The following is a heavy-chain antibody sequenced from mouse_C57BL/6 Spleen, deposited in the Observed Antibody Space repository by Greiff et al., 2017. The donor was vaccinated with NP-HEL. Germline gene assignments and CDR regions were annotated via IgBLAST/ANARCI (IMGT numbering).Heavy chain of an antibody. V-gene: IGHV1-42*01. CDR3: ATIITTVVARVFDY. D-gene: IGHD1-1*01. Sequence: VQLKESGPELVKPGASVKISCKASGSSFTGYYMNWVKQSPEQSLEWIGEINPSTGGTTYNQKFKAKATLTVDKPSSTAYMQLKSLTSEDSAVYYCATIITTVVARVFDYWGQGTTLTVSS. J-gene: IGHJ2*01. CDR1: GSSFTGYY. CDR2: INPSTGGT.